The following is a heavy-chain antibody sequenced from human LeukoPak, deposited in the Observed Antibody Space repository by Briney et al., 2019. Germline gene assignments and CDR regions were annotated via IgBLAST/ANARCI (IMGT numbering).Heavy chain of an antibody. CDR3: ARGTSIAAAGKGWWFDP. V-gene: IGHV1-2*02. CDR2: INPNSGGT. CDR1: GYTFTGYY. J-gene: IGHJ5*02. D-gene: IGHD6-13*01. Sequence: ASVKVSCKASGYTFTGYYMHWVRQAPGQGLEWMGWINPNSGGTNYAQKFQGRVTMTRDTSISKAYMELSRLRSDDTAVYYCARGTSIAAAGKGWWFDPWGQGTLVTVSS.